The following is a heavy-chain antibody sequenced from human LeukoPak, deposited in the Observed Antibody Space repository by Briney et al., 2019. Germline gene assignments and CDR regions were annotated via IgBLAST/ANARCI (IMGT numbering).Heavy chain of an antibody. CDR2: INPNSGGT. CDR3: ARVYGSGSYDAFDI. CDR1: GYTFTGYY. J-gene: IGHJ3*02. D-gene: IGHD3-10*01. V-gene: IGHV1-2*04. Sequence: GASVKVSCKASGYTFTGYYMHWVRRAPGQGLEWMGWINPNSGGTNYAQKFQGWVTMTRDTSISTAYMELSRLRSDDTAVYYCARVYGSGSYDAFDIWGQGTMVTVSS.